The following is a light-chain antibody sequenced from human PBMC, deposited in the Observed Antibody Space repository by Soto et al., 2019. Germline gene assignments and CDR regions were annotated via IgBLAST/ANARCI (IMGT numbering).Light chain of an antibody. CDR1: QNISRW. CDR2: DAS. V-gene: IGKV1-33*01. J-gene: IGKJ3*01. Sequence: DIHMTQSRSTMTASVGDRVTITCRASQNISRWLAWHQQKPGKAPKLLIYDASNLETGVPSRFSGSGSGTDFTFTISSLQPEYIATYNRHKYYNLPLTFRAGPQVHIK. CDR3: HKYYNLPLT.